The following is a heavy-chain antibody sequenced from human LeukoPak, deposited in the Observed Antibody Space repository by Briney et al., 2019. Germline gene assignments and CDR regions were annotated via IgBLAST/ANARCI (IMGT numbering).Heavy chain of an antibody. J-gene: IGHJ4*02. Sequence: GASLKVSCKASGYTFTSYGISWVRQAPGQGLEWMGSISAYIGNTNYAQKLQGRVTMTTDTSTSTAYMELRSLRSDDTAVYYCARDNVRRSVVGVAAYWGQGTLVTVSS. CDR3: ARDNVRRSVVGVAAY. CDR1: GYTFTSYG. V-gene: IGHV1-18*01. D-gene: IGHD2-15*01. CDR2: ISAYIGNT.